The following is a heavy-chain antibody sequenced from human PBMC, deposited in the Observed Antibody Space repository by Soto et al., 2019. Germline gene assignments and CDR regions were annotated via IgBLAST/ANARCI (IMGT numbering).Heavy chain of an antibody. D-gene: IGHD3-16*02. J-gene: IGHJ4*02. CDR3: ARGDKLSLYPQLDY. CDR2: INVNSGGT. V-gene: IGHV1-2*04. CDR1: GYNFTGNY. Sequence: QVQLVQSGAEVKKPGASVKVSCKASGYNFTGNYMHWVRQAPGQGFERMGWINVNSGGTKYAQKFQGWVTITRDTSISTAYMELSRLRSDDTAVYYCARGDKLSLYPQLDYWGQGTLVTVSS.